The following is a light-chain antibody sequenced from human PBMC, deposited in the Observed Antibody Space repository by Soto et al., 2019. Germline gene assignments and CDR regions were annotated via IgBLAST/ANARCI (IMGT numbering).Light chain of an antibody. CDR1: RSVSSSD. CDR2: GAS. J-gene: IGKJ2*01. V-gene: IGKV3-20*01. Sequence: IVLTQSPDTLSLSPGERATLYCRASRSVSSSDLAWYQHKAGQAPRLLISGASNRATDIPDRFSGSESGTDFTLTISRLEPEDFAVYYCQHYGSSPPYTFGQGTKLEIK. CDR3: QHYGSSPPYT.